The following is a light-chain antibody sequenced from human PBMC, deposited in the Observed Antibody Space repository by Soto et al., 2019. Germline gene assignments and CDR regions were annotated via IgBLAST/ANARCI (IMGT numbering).Light chain of an antibody. J-gene: IGKJ2*01. CDR3: QQYKNWPPLYT. CDR1: PSVSSN. Sequence: EIVLTQSPATLSVSPGERATLSCRASPSVSSNVAWFQQRPGQAPRLLIYGASTRAADIPARFSGSESGTEFTLTISSLQSEDFAVYYCQQYKNWPPLYTVGQGTKLEIK. V-gene: IGKV3-15*01. CDR2: GAS.